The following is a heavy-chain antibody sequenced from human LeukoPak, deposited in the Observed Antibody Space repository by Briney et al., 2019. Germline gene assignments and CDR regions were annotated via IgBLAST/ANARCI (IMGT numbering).Heavy chain of an antibody. J-gene: IGHJ6*02. CDR2: INSDGSST. Sequence: PGGSLRLSCAASGFTFSTSWLHWVRHAPGKGLVWVSRINSDGSSTTYADSVKGRFTISRDNPKNTLYLQMNSLRAEDTAVYYCVRDHYYSMDVWGQGTTVTVS. CDR3: VRDHYYSMDV. CDR1: GFTFSTSW. V-gene: IGHV3-74*03.